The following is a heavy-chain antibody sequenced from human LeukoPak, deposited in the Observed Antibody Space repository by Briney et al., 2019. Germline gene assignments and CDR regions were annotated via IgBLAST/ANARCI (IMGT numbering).Heavy chain of an antibody. V-gene: IGHV4-59*08. J-gene: IGHJ6*02. D-gene: IGHD6-13*01. CDR1: GASISSYY. CDR2: IYYSGRT. Sequence: SETLSLTCTVSGASISSYYWSWIRQPPGKGLEWIGYIYYSGRTNYNPSLRSRVTISVDPSKNQFSLKLSPVTAADTAVYYCARHEGTSSSYYHGLDVWGQGTTVSVSS. CDR3: ARHEGTSSSYYHGLDV.